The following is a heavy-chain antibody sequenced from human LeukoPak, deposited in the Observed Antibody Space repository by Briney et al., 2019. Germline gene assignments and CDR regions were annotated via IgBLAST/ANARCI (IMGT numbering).Heavy chain of an antibody. V-gene: IGHV3-48*03. D-gene: IGHD3-3*01. CDR3: ARSPIFGVVI. Sequence: GGSLRLSCAASGFTFSSYEMNWVRQAPGKGLEWVSYISSSGSTIYYADSVKGRFTISRDNAKNSLYLRMNSLRAEDTAVYYCARSPIFGVVIWGQGTMVTVSS. CDR1: GFTFSSYE. CDR2: ISSSGSTI. J-gene: IGHJ3*02.